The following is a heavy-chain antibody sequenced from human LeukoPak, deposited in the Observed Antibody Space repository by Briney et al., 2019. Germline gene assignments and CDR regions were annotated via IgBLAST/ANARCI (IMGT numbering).Heavy chain of an antibody. D-gene: IGHD5-18*01. CDR2: INPNSGGT. CDR3: ARAGIQLWLRPDY. Sequence: ASVKVSCKASGYTFTGYYMHWVRQAPGQGLEWMGWINPNSGGTNYAQKFQGRVTMTRDTSISTAYMELSRLKSDDTAVYYCARAGIQLWLRPDYWGQGTLVTVSS. CDR1: GYTFTGYY. J-gene: IGHJ4*02. V-gene: IGHV1-2*02.